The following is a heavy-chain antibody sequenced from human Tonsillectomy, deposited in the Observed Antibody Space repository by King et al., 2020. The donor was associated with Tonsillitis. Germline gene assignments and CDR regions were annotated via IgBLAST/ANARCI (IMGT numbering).Heavy chain of an antibody. J-gene: IGHJ5*02. V-gene: IGHV3-30*03. CDR3: AXXRXXXXXXXYXRXXCWXXP. CDR1: GFXFSSYG. CDR2: ISYDGSNK. Sequence: VQLVEXXGGVVQPXXSLXLXCAASGFXFSSYGMXWVRQAPGKGLEWVAVISYDGSNKYYADSVKGRFTISRDNSKNTLYLQMNSLRAEDTAVYYCAXXRXXXXXXXYXRXXCWXXPWGXXTLXTVS. D-gene: IGHD6-13*01.